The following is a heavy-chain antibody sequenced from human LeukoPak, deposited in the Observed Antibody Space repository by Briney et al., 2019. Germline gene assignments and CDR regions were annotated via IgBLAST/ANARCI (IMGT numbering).Heavy chain of an antibody. CDR1: GFTFSSYW. CDR2: IKQDGSEK. Sequence: GGSRRLSCVASGFTFSSYWMSWVRQAPGKGLEWVANIKQDGSEKYYVDSVKGRFTISRDNAKNSLYLQMNSLRAEDTAVYYCARADQYYDYVWGSYRYSYFDYWGQGTLVTVSS. V-gene: IGHV3-7*01. J-gene: IGHJ4*02. CDR3: ARADQYYDYVWGSYRYSYFDY. D-gene: IGHD3-16*02.